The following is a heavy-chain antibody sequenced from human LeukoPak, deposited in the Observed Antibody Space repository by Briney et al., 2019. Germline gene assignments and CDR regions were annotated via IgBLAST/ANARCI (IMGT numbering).Heavy chain of an antibody. CDR2: TYTSGSI. CDR3: AREVPQRDDSSGYYPYYFDY. CDR1: GGSISSYY. D-gene: IGHD3-22*01. V-gene: IGHV4-4*07. Sequence: PSETLSLTCTVSGGSISSYYWSWIRQPAGKGLEWIGRTYTSGSINYNPSLKSRVTMSVDTSKNQFSLKLSSVTAADTAVYYCAREVPQRDDSSGYYPYYFDYWGQGTLVTVSS. J-gene: IGHJ4*02.